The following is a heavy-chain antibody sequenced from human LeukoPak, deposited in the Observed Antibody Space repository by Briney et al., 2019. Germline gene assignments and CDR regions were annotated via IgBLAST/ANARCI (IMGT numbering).Heavy chain of an antibody. CDR2: IYHSGST. CDR3: ARGVATNPLGY. V-gene: IGHV4-38-2*02. CDR1: GYSISSGYY. Sequence: PSETLSLTCTVSGYSISSGYYWGWIRQPPGKGLEWIGSIYHSGSTHYNPSLKTRVTISVDTSKNQFSLKLSSVTAADTAVYYCARGVATNPLGYWGQGTLVTVSS. D-gene: IGHD5-12*01. J-gene: IGHJ4*02.